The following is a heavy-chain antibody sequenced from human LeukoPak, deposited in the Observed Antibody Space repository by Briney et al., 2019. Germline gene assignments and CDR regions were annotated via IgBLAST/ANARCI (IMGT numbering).Heavy chain of an antibody. V-gene: IGHV4-61*02. J-gene: IGHJ4*02. Sequence: SETLSLTCTVSGGSISSGSYYWSWIRQPAGKGLEWIGRIYTSGSTNYNPSLKSRVTISVDTSKNQFSLKLSSVTAADTAVYYCARVLPYYDSSGYTLDYWGQGTLVTVSS. CDR3: ARVLPYYDSSGYTLDY. D-gene: IGHD3-22*01. CDR1: GGSISSGSYY. CDR2: IYTSGST.